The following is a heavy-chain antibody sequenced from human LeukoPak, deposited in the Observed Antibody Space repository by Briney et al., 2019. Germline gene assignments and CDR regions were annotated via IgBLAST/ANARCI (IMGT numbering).Heavy chain of an antibody. CDR3: ARGDGFMIRD. D-gene: IGHD3-10*01. CDR1: GFTFSSYA. CDR2: ITGSGVTT. Sequence: GGSLRLSCAASGFTFSSYAMSWVRQAPGKGLEWVSAITGSGVTTYYADSVKGRFTISRDNSKNTLYLQMNSLRVEDTAVYYCARGDGFMIRDWGQGTLVTVSS. J-gene: IGHJ4*02. V-gene: IGHV3-23*01.